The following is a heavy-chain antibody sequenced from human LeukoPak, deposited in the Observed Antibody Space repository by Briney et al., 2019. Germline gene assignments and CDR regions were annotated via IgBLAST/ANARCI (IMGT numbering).Heavy chain of an antibody. D-gene: IGHD3-16*01. CDR3: ARHYEGWLFDY. J-gene: IGHJ4*02. Sequence: SETLSLTCTVSGGSINNYYWSWIRQPPGKGLEWIGYIYSSGSTNYNPSLKSRVTISVDTSKNQFSLNLRSVTAADTAVYYCARHYEGWLFDYWGQGTLVTVSS. CDR1: GGSINNYY. V-gene: IGHV4-59*08. CDR2: IYSSGST.